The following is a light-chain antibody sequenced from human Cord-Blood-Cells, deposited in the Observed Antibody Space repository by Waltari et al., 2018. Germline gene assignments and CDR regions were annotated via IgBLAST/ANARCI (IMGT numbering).Light chain of an antibody. Sequence: IQMTQSPSSLSASVGERVTIPCRASQSISSYLNWYQQKPGKATKLLIYAASSLQSGIPSRFSGSGSGTDFTLTISSLQPEDFATYYCQQSYSTPVTFGQGTRLEIK. J-gene: IGKJ5*01. CDR3: QQSYSTPVT. CDR1: QSISSY. CDR2: AAS. V-gene: IGKV1-39*01.